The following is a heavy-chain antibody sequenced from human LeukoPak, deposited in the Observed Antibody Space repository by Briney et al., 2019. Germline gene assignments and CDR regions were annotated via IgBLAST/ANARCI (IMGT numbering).Heavy chain of an antibody. D-gene: IGHD3-22*01. CDR1: GDSVSSTNAA. Sequence: SQTLSLTCALSGDSVSSTNAAWNWLRQSPSRGLEWLGRTYYRSKWEIDYAISVKGRITINSDTSRNQFSLQLISVTPEDTAVYYCARTYFGSRGFYYYFDYWGQGTLVTVSS. CDR2: TYYRSKWEI. J-gene: IGHJ4*02. V-gene: IGHV6-1*01. CDR3: ARTYFGSRGFYYYFDY.